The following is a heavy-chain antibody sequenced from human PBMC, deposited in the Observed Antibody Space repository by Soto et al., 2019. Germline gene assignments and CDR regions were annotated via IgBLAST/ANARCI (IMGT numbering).Heavy chain of an antibody. D-gene: IGHD2-2*01. Sequence: QVQLVQSGAEVKKPGASVKVSCKTSGYTFTSHGISWVRQAPGQGLEWMGWISAYNGNTNYAQKLQGRVTMTTDTPTSTAYMELRSLSSDDTAVYYCARTYCSSARCYSDYWGQGTLVTVSS. V-gene: IGHV1-18*04. CDR2: ISAYNGNT. CDR1: GYTFTSHG. CDR3: ARTYCSSARCYSDY. J-gene: IGHJ4*02.